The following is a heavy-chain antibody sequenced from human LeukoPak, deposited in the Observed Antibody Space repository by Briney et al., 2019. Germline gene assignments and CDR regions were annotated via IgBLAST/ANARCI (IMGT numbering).Heavy chain of an antibody. CDR3: ARGEQSRTGDWFDP. Sequence: PSETLSLICTVSGGSISSYYWSWIRQPPGKGLEWIGYIYYSGGTNYNPSLKSRVTISVDTSKNQFSLKLSSVTAADTAVYYCARGEQSRTGDWFDPWGQGTLVTVSS. V-gene: IGHV4-59*01. CDR2: IYYSGGT. D-gene: IGHD1-26*01. CDR1: GGSISSYY. J-gene: IGHJ5*02.